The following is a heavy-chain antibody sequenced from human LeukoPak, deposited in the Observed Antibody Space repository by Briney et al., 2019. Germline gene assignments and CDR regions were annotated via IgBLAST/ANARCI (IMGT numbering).Heavy chain of an antibody. CDR2: INPNSGGT. CDR1: GYTFTGYY. CDR3: ARQREAYDAFDI. Sequence: ASVKVSCKASGYTFTGYYMHWVRQAPGQGLEWMGWINPNSGGTNYAQKLQGRVTMTTDTSTSTAYMELRSLRSDDTAVYYCARQREAYDAFDIWGQGTMVTVSS. V-gene: IGHV1-2*02. J-gene: IGHJ3*02.